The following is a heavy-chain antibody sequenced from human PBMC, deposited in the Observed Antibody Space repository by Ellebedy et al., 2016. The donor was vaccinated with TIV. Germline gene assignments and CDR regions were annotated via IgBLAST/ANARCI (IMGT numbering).Heavy chain of an antibody. Sequence: GGSLRLSCAASGFTFSDYYMSWIRQAPGKGLEWVSYISNSDSSIFYADSVKGRFTISRDNAKNLLYLQMNSLRAEDTAVYYCARDARFIDHQNNWFDPWGQGTLVTVSS. CDR3: ARDARFIDHQNNWFDP. CDR2: ISNSDSSI. D-gene: IGHD1-26*01. V-gene: IGHV3-11*01. J-gene: IGHJ5*02. CDR1: GFTFSDYY.